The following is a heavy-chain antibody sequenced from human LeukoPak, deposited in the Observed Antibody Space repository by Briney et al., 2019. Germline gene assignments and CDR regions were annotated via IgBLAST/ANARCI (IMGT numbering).Heavy chain of an antibody. Sequence: SETLSLTCAVSDVSFTSYYWTWIRQSPGKGLEWLGEISHTGNTHYNPSLKSRVTVSVDISADMSTTRVSLNLKSVTAADTAIYYCARGPGHSFKYWGQGTRVTVSS. CDR1: DVSFTSYY. CDR3: ARGPGHSFKY. J-gene: IGHJ4*02. V-gene: IGHV4-34*01. CDR2: ISHTGNT. D-gene: IGHD1-1*01.